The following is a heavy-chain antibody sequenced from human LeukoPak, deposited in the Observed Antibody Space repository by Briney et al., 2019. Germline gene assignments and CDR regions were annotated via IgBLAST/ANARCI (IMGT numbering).Heavy chain of an antibody. Sequence: PSETLLTCTVSGGSISSYYWSWIRQPPGKGLEWIGYIYYSGSTNYNPSLKSRVAISVDTSKNQFSLKLSSVTAADTAVYYCARLFGDTAMVIDYWGQGTLVTVSS. D-gene: IGHD5-18*01. V-gene: IGHV4-59*01. CDR3: ARLFGDTAMVIDY. CDR1: GGSISSYY. CDR2: IYYSGST. J-gene: IGHJ4*02.